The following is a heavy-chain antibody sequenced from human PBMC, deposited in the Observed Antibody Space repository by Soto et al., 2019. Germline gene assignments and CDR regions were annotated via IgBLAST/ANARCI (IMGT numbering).Heavy chain of an antibody. D-gene: IGHD2-21*02. J-gene: IGHJ3*01. CDR2: ISGGGGNT. CDR1: GFTFGNYG. Sequence: DVQLLESGGGLVQPGGSLRLSCATSGFTFGNYGMNWVRQAPGKGLEWVSGISGGGGNTYYADSVKGRFTISRDPSNNTVFLEINSLRAEDTAVYYCAKGFIVVVTVLRPDEAFDVWGQGTLVTVSS. CDR3: AKGFIVVVTVLRPDEAFDV. V-gene: IGHV3-23*01.